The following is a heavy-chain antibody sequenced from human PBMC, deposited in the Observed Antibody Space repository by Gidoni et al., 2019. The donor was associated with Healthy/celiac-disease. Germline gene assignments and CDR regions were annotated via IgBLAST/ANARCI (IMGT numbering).Heavy chain of an antibody. D-gene: IGHD4-4*01. CDR1: GFTFISYS. V-gene: IGHV3-21*01. CDR3: ARYTVTTTLYYYYYGMDV. CDR2: FSSSSSYI. Sequence: EVQLAESGGGLVKPGGSLRLSCAASGFTFISYSRNWVRQAPGTGLESVSSFSSSSSYISYADSLKGRFTISRDNAKNSLYLQMNSLRAEDTAVYYCARYTVTTTLYYYYYGMDVWGQGTTVTVSS. J-gene: IGHJ6*02.